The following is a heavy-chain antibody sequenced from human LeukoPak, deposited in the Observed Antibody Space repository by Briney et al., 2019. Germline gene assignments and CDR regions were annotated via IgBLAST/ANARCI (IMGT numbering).Heavy chain of an antibody. CDR2: IYYSGST. J-gene: IGHJ4*02. Sequence: SETLSLTCTASGGSISSYYWSWIRRPPGKGLEWIGYIYYSGSTNYNPSLKGRVTISVDTSKNQFSLKLSSVTAAATAVYYCARVYSYGFALDYWGQGTLVTVSS. CDR3: ARVYSYGFALDY. CDR1: GGSISSYY. V-gene: IGHV4-59*01. D-gene: IGHD5-18*01.